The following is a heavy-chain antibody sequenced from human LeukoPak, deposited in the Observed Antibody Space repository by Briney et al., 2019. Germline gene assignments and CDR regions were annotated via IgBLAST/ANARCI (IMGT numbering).Heavy chain of an antibody. Sequence: GGSLRLSCAASGFTFSSYEMNWVCQAPGTGLEWVSYISSSGSTICYADSVKGRFTISRDNAKNSLYLQMNSLRAEDTAVYYCARILVGATASAWGQGTLVTVSS. V-gene: IGHV3-48*03. CDR2: ISSSGSTI. CDR1: GFTFSSYE. D-gene: IGHD1-26*01. J-gene: IGHJ5*02. CDR3: ARILVGATASA.